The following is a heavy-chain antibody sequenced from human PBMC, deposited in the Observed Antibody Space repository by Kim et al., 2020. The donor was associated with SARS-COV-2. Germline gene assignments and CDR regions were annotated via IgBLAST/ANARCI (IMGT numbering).Heavy chain of an antibody. Sequence: GGSLRLSCAASGFTFSSYWMSWVRQAPGKGLEWVANIKQDGSEKYYVDSVKGRFTISRDNAKNSLYLQMNSLRAEDTAVYYCARCPAAGGVRYFDSYYGMDVWGQGTTVTVSS. CDR1: GFTFSSYW. J-gene: IGHJ6*02. D-gene: IGHD3-9*01. CDR3: ARCPAAGGVRYFDSYYGMDV. CDR2: IKQDGSEK. V-gene: IGHV3-7*03.